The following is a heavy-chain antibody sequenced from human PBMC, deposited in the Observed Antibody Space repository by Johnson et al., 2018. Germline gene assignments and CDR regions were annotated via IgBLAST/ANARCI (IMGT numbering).Heavy chain of an antibody. CDR1: GFTFSSSG. J-gene: IGHJ6*02. V-gene: IGHV3-7*01. D-gene: IGHD3-10*01. Sequence: VQLVQSGGGVVQPGRSLRLSCAASGFTFSSSGMHWVRQAPGKGLEWVANIKDDGSENYYVDSVTGRFTIARDNAKNSLSLQLNSLRAEDTAVYYCARDVYYSGSGTAYYGMDVWGQGTTVTVSS. CDR3: ARDVYYSGSGTAYYGMDV. CDR2: IKDDGSEN.